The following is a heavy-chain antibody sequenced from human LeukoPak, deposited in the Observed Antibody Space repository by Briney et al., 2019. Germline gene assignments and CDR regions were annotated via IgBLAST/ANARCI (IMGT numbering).Heavy chain of an antibody. CDR3: ARDDYGDDADDAFDI. V-gene: IGHV3-48*03. D-gene: IGHD4-17*01. Sequence: TGGSLRLSCAASGFTFSSYEMNWVRQAPGKGLEWVSYISSSGSTIYYADSVKGRFTISRDNAKNSLYLRMNSLRAEDTAVYYCARDDYGDDADDAFDIWGQGTMVTVSS. CDR2: ISSSGSTI. CDR1: GFTFSSYE. J-gene: IGHJ3*02.